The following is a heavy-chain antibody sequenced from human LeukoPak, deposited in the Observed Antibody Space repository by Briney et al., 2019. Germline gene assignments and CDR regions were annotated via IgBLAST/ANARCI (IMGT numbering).Heavy chain of an antibody. CDR2: IYYSGSP. CDR3: ARGYYGSGSYYIDS. CDR1: GGSISSGGYY. J-gene: IGHJ4*02. D-gene: IGHD3-10*01. Sequence: ASQTLSLTCTVSGGSISSGGYYWSWIRQHPGKGLEWIGCIYYSGSPYYNPSLESRVTISVDTSKNQFSLDLSSVTAADTAVYYCARGYYGSGSYYIDSWGQGTLVTVSS. V-gene: IGHV4-31*03.